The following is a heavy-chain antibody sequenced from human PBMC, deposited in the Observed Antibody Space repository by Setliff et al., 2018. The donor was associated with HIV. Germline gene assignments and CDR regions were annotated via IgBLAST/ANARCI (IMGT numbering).Heavy chain of an antibody. CDR2: VHSTLST. J-gene: IGHJ5*02. D-gene: IGHD3-16*01. V-gene: IGHV4-61*09. CDR1: GDSMTSGSFY. CDR3: AKRTFGSGRFDP. Sequence: SETLSLTCTVSGDSMTSGSFYWSWVRQPAGKGLEWIGQVHSTLSTNYNPSLKSRLSISADTSKNQFSLNLRFVTAADTALYYCAKRTFGSGRFDPWGQGTLVTVSS.